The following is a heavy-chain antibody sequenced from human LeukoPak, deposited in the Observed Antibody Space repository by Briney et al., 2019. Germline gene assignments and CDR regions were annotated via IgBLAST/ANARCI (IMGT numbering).Heavy chain of an antibody. CDR2: VSADGSST. J-gene: IGHJ5*02. D-gene: IGHD2/OR15-2a*01. V-gene: IGHV3-74*01. Sequence: GGSLRLSCAASGFTFSTYWMHWVRQAPGTGLVWVSRVSADGSSTTSADSVKGRFTISRDNAKNTLYLQMNSLRAEDTVIYYCARGPINSNPGTWGQGTLVTVSS. CDR3: ARGPINSNPGT. CDR1: GFTFSTYW.